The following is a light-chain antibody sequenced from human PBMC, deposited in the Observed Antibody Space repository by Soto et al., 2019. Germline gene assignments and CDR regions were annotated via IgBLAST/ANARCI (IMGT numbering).Light chain of an antibody. J-gene: IGKJ1*01. Sequence: DIVMTQSPDSLAVSLGERATINCKSSQSLFYSSNNKDYLAWYQQKPGQPPRLLIYWASTRESGVPERFSGRGSGTDFTLTVSSLQAEDVAVYDCQQYFNTPWTFGQGTKVDIK. CDR3: QQYFNTPWT. CDR1: QSLFYSSNNKDY. V-gene: IGKV4-1*01. CDR2: WAS.